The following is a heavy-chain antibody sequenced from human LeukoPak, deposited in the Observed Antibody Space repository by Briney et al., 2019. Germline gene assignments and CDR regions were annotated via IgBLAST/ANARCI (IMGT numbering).Heavy chain of an antibody. Sequence: GGSLRLSCAASGFTVSSNYMSWVRQAPGKGLEWVSVIYSGVSTYYADHVKGRFTISRDNSKNTLYLQMNSLRAEDTAVYYCARDQVRGYSYGWRAFDIWGQGTMVTVSS. V-gene: IGHV3-66*01. D-gene: IGHD5-18*01. CDR3: ARDQVRGYSYGWRAFDI. J-gene: IGHJ3*02. CDR2: IYSGVST. CDR1: GFTVSSNY.